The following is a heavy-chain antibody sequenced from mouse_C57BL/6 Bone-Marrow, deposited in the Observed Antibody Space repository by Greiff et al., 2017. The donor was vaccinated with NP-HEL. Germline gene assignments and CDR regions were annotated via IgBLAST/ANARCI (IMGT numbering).Heavy chain of an antibody. V-gene: IGHV1-19*01. Sequence: VQLQQSGPVLVKPGASVKMSCKASGYTFTDYYMNWVKQSHGKSLEWIGVINPYNGGTSYNQKFKGKATLTVDKSSSTAYMELNSLTSEDSAVYYCARCGGSSWFAYWGQGTLVTVSA. CDR3: ARCGGSSWFAY. CDR1: GYTFTDYY. J-gene: IGHJ3*01. CDR2: INPYNGGT.